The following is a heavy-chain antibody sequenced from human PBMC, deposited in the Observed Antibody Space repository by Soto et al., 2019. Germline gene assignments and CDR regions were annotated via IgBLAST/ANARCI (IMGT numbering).Heavy chain of an antibody. Sequence: QLQLQESGPRLVKPSETLSLTCTVSGGSITSSHYYWGWIRQPPGKGLEWIGTIYYSGTTSYHPSLKCRVTISADTSKNQFSLRLSSVTAADTAVYYCARHGPTWVAQVLYFDYWGQGALVTVSS. CDR3: ARHGPTWVAQVLYFDY. J-gene: IGHJ4*02. V-gene: IGHV4-39*01. D-gene: IGHD7-27*01. CDR2: IYYSGTT. CDR1: GGSITSSHYY.